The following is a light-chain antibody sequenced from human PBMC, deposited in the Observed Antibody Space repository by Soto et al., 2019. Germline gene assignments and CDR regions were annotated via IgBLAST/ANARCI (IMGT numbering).Light chain of an antibody. J-gene: IGKJ3*01. V-gene: IGKV1-39*01. CDR2: AAS. Sequence: DIQMTQSPSSLSASVGDIVTITCRASQSVTSYLNWYQQKPGRAPKLLIFAASSLQSGVPSRFSCSGSGTDFTLTINSLQPEDFATYDCLQTYSTPFTLGPGTKVDS. CDR3: LQTYSTPFT. CDR1: QSVTSY.